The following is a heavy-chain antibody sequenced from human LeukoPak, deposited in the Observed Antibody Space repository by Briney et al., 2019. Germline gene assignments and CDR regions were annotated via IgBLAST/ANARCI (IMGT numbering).Heavy chain of an antibody. CDR1: GFSLSTSGMR. J-gene: IGHJ4*02. Sequence: ESGPALLKPTQTLTLTCTFSGFSLSTSGMRVSWIRQPPGKALEWLARIDWDDDKFYSTSLKTRLTISKDTSKNQVVLTMTNMDPVDTATYYCARTPYCGGDCYVDYWGRGTLVTVSS. CDR3: ARTPYCGGDCYVDY. V-gene: IGHV2-70*04. D-gene: IGHD2-21*02. CDR2: IDWDDDK.